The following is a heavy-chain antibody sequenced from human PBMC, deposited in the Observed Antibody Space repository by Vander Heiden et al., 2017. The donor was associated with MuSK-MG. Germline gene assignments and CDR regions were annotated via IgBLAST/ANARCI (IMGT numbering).Heavy chain of an antibody. CDR3: AREGAVVVAATAVDP. V-gene: IGHV3-11*01. D-gene: IGHD2-15*01. J-gene: IGHJ5*02. Sequence: QVQLVESGGGLVKPGGSLRLPCAASGFTLSDHDLSCIRQAPGKGLEWVSYISSSGSTIYYADSVKGRFTISRDNAKNSLYLQMNSLRAEDTAVYYCAREGAVVVAATAVDPWGQGTLVTVSS. CDR2: ISSSGSTI. CDR1: GFTLSDHD.